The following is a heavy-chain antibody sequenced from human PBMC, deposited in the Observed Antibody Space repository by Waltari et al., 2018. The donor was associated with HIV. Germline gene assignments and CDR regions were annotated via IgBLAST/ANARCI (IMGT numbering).Heavy chain of an antibody. D-gene: IGHD1-7*01. J-gene: IGHJ5*02. CDR2: INSAGGST. Sequence: EVQLVESGGGLVQPGGSLRLPCAASGFTFRSSWMHWDRQAPGKGLVWVSRINSAGGSTIYSDSVKGRFTISRDNAKNTLYLRMSSMRAEDTAVYDCARVVNWNYNPWGQGTLVTVSS. V-gene: IGHV3-74*01. CDR1: GFTFRSSW. CDR3: ARVVNWNYNP.